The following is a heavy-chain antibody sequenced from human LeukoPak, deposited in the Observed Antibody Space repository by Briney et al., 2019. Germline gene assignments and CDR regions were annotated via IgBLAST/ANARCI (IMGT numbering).Heavy chain of an antibody. D-gene: IGHD3-10*01. Sequence: GGSLRLSCAASGFTFSNAWMSWVRQAPGKGLEWVGRIKSRTDGGTTDYAAPVKGRFNISRDDSKNTAYLQMDSLKTEDTAVYYCTGNYYGSGSYADFDYWGQGTLVTVSS. CDR3: TGNYYGSGSYADFDY. CDR2: IKSRTDGGTT. V-gene: IGHV3-15*01. CDR1: GFTFSNAW. J-gene: IGHJ4*02.